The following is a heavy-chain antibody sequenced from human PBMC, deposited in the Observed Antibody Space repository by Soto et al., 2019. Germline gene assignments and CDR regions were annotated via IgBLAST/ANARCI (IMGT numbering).Heavy chain of an antibody. CDR2: IIPIFGTA. CDR1: GGTFSSYA. V-gene: IGHV1-69*13. Sequence: SVKFSCKASGGTFSSYAISWVRQAPGQGLECMGGIIPIFGTANYAQKFQGRVTITAXXXXSXXXMXLXXLRXEXTAVYYCARDSDIVVVVASYFKHWGQGTLVTVSS. J-gene: IGHJ1*01. CDR3: ARDSDIVVVVASYFKH. D-gene: IGHD2-15*01.